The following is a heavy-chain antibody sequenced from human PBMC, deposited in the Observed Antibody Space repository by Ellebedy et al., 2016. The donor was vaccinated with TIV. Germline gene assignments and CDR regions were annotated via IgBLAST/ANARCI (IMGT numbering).Heavy chain of an antibody. D-gene: IGHD3-10*01. Sequence: GGSLRLXCAASGFTFSNYWMSWVRQAPGKGLEWVANIKQDGSEKYYVDSVKGRFSISRDNAKNSLYLHMDSLRAEDTAVYYCAKEIGGGGSYWGQGTLVTVSS. V-gene: IGHV3-7*01. CDR1: GFTFSNYW. CDR2: IKQDGSEK. J-gene: IGHJ4*02. CDR3: AKEIGGGGSY.